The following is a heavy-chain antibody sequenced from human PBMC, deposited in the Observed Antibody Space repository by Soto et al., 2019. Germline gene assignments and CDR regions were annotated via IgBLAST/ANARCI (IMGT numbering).Heavy chain of an antibody. D-gene: IGHD3-16*01. V-gene: IGHV4-34*01. J-gene: IGHJ4*02. CDR1: GRSFSDDY. Sequence: ETLSLTRAVYGRSFSDDYWSWIREPPGKGLGLSGEIKHIGSTNYNPSLKSRVTITVDTSKNKFSLKLSSVTAAYTAVYYCARGLLLLIHMTPFDYWGRGTLVTVSS. CDR2: IKHIGST. CDR3: ARGLLLLIHMTPFDY.